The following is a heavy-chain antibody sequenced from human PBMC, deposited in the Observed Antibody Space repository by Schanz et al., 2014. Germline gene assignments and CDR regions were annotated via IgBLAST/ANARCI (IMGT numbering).Heavy chain of an antibody. D-gene: IGHD3-3*01. CDR3: ARDRRFFDRDDLYYFDS. CDR2: ISVYTGNT. CDR1: EYSFTSYS. V-gene: IGHV1-18*01. J-gene: IGHJ4*02. Sequence: QVQLVQSGAEVKRPGASVKVSCKASEYSFTSYSMHWVRQAPGQGLEWVGWISVYTGNTKYGQKVQGRVTMTTDTSTSTAYMALTDLRSDDTAVYYCARDRRFFDRDDLYYFDSWGQGTLVTVSS.